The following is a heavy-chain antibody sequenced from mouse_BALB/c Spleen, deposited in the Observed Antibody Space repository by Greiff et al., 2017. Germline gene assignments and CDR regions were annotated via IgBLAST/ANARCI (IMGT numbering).Heavy chain of an antibody. Sequence: VQLQQSGAELVRPGTSVKVSCKASGYAFTNYLIEWVKQRPGQGLEWIGAIYPGNSDTSYNQKFKGKAKLTAVTSASTAYMELSSLTNEDSAVYYCTIYYGSSYNAMDYWGQGTSVTVSS. CDR2: IYPGNSDT. V-gene: IGHV1-5*01. J-gene: IGHJ4*01. CDR1: GYAFTNYL. CDR3: TIYYGSSYNAMDY. D-gene: IGHD1-1*01.